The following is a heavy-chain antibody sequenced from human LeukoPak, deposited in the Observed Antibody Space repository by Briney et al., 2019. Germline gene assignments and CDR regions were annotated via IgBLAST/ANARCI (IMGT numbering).Heavy chain of an antibody. D-gene: IGHD3-3*01. CDR1: GFTFSGYS. CDR3: ARDDFWSGPHWYFDL. V-gene: IGHV3-48*01. Sequence: PGGSLRVSCAASGFTFSGYSMNWVRQAPGKGLEWVSYISSSSSTIYYADSVKGRFTISRDNAKNSLYLQMNSLRAEDTAVYYCARDDFWSGPHWYFDLWGRGTLVTVSS. J-gene: IGHJ2*01. CDR2: ISSSSSTI.